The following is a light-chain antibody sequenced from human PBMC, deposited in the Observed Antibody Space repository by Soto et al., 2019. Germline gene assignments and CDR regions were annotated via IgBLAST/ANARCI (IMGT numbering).Light chain of an antibody. CDR2: DVS. V-gene: IGLV2-11*01. Sequence: QSVLTQPRSVSGSPGQSVTISCTGTSSDVGGYNYVSWYQQHPGKAPKLMIYDVSKRPSGVPHRFSGSKSGNTASLTISWLQAEDEADYYCCSYAGSYTWVFGGGTKLTVL. CDR3: CSYAGSYTWV. J-gene: IGLJ3*02. CDR1: SSDVGGYNY.